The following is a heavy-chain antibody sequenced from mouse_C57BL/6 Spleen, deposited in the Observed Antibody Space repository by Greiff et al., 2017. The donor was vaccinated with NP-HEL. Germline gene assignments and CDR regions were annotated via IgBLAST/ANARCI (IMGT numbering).Heavy chain of an antibody. Sequence: LVESGAELVRPGASVKLSCKASGYTFTDYYINWVKQRPGQGLEWIARIYPGSGNTYYNEKFKGKATLTAEKSSSTAYMQLSSLTSEDSAVYFCAREGVATRYFDVWGTGTTVTVSS. CDR2: IYPGSGNT. V-gene: IGHV1-76*01. CDR1: GYTFTDYY. J-gene: IGHJ1*03. D-gene: IGHD1-1*01. CDR3: AREGVATRYFDV.